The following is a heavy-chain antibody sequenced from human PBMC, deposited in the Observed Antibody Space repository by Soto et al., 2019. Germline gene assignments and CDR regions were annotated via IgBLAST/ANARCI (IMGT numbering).Heavy chain of an antibody. Sequence: SQRRSCAGSGFAGSYNYINWVRQAPGKGLEWVSVIYSGGTIYYADSVKGRFTISRDNAKNSLYLQMNSLRAEDTAVYYCARVERGITIFGVVIPPFDYWGQGTLVTVSS. J-gene: IGHJ4*02. V-gene: IGHV3-53*01. D-gene: IGHD3-3*01. CDR3: ARVERGITIFGVVIPPFDY. CDR2: IYSGGTI. CDR1: GFAGSYNY.